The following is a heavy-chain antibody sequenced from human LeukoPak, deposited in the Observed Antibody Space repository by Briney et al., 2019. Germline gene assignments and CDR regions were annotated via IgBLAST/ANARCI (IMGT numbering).Heavy chain of an antibody. V-gene: IGHV3-13*01. CDR3: ARGAYYGSGSPPWYYGMDV. J-gene: IGHJ6*02. CDR2: IGTAGDT. D-gene: IGHD3-10*01. CDR1: GFTFTNYA. Sequence: GGSLRLSCAASGFTFTNYAMTWVHQAPGKGLEWVSAIGTAGDTYYPGSVKGRFTISRENAKNSLYLQMNSLRAGDTAVYYCARGAYYGSGSPPWYYGMDVWGQGTTVTVSS.